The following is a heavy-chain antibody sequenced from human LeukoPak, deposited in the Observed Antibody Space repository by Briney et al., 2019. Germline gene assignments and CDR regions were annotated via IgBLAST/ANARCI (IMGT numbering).Heavy chain of an antibody. J-gene: IGHJ3*02. CDR3: ARGYCSSPNCYPRLDVFDI. D-gene: IGHD2-2*01. CDR2: INSDGSST. CDR1: GFTFSSYW. Sequence: PGGSLRLSCAASGFTFSSYWMHWVRQAPGKGLVWVSRINSDGSSTSYADSVKGRFTIPRDNAKNTLYLQMNSLRAEDTAVYYCARGYCSSPNCYPRLDVFDIWGQGTMVTVSS. V-gene: IGHV3-74*01.